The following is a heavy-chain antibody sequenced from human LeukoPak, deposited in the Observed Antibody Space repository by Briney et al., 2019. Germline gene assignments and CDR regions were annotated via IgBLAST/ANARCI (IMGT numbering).Heavy chain of an antibody. CDR3: ATDYGPSGLTLGY. CDR2: INHSGST. D-gene: IGHD4-17*01. J-gene: IGHJ4*02. CDR1: GGSFSGCY. Sequence: SETLSLTCAVYGGSFSGCYWSWIRQPPGKGLEWIGEINHSGSTNYNPSLKSRVTISVDTSKNQFSLKLSSVTAADTAVYYCATDYGPSGLTLGYWGQGTLVTVSS. V-gene: IGHV4-34*01.